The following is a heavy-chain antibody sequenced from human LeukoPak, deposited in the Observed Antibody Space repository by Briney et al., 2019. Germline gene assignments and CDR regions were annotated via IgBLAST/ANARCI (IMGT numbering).Heavy chain of an antibody. Sequence: PSETLSLTCTVSGGSINGYYWSWIRQPPGKGLEWIGYVYYSGSTDYKPSLRSRVTISVDTSKNQFSLKLSSVTAADTAVYYCARHLHYGGKPFDYWGQGALVTVSS. CDR2: VYYSGST. V-gene: IGHV4-59*08. CDR1: GGSINGYY. CDR3: ARHLHYGGKPFDY. J-gene: IGHJ4*02. D-gene: IGHD4-23*01.